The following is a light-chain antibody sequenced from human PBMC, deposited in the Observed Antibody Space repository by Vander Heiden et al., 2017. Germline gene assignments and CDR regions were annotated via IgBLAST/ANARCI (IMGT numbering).Light chain of an antibody. Sequence: DLVMTQSPLSLPVTPGEPASISCRSSQSLLHSNGYNYLDWYLQKPGQSPQLLIYLGSNRASGVPDRFSGSGSGTDFTLNISRVEAEDVGVYYCMQALQTPSYTFGQGTKLEIK. CDR3: MQALQTPSYT. J-gene: IGKJ2*01. CDR1: QSLLHSNGYNY. V-gene: IGKV2-28*01. CDR2: LGS.